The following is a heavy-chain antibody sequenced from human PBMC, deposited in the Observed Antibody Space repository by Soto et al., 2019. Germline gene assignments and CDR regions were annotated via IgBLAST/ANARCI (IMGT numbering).Heavy chain of an antibody. CDR1: GFTFSSYW. J-gene: IGHJ4*02. CDR3: VKEYPLFDY. D-gene: IGHD2-2*02. V-gene: IGHV3-74*01. Sequence: GGSLSLSCAASGFTFSSYWMHWVHQAPGKGLAWVSRINSDGSSTSYADSVKGRFTISRDNSKNTLYLQMNSLRAEDTAVYYCVKEYPLFDYWGQGTLVTVSS. CDR2: INSDGSST.